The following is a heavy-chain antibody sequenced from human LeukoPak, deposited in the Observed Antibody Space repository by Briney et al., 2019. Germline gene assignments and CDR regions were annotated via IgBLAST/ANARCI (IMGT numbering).Heavy chain of an antibody. V-gene: IGHV1-2*06. J-gene: IGHJ5*02. CDR1: GYTLTDFY. Sequence: GASVKVSCKASGYTLTDFYLHWVRQAPGQGLEWMGRLNPNSGGTNYAQRFQGRVTMTRDTSITTAYMELTNLRSDDTAVYYCARDVIPAADFRFDPWGQGTLVTVSS. D-gene: IGHD6-13*01. CDR2: LNPNSGGT. CDR3: ARDVIPAADFRFDP.